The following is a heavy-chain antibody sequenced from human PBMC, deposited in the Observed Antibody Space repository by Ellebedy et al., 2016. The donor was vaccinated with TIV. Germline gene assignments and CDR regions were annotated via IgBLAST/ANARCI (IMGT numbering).Heavy chain of an antibody. V-gene: IGHV3-30*03. J-gene: IGHJ2*01. CDR1: GFIFNRYG. CDR3: TREARWGNWYFDL. Sequence: PGGSLRLSCAASGFIFNRYGIQWVRQAPGKGLEWIGVIVSDGGATVYADFVRGRFTLSRDNSRNTVYLQMNSLSPDDTAVYYCTREARWGNWYFDLWGRGTLVAVST. D-gene: IGHD4-23*01. CDR2: IVSDGGAT.